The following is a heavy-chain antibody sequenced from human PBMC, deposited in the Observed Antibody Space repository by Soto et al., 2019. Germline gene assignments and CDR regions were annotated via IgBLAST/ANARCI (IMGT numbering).Heavy chain of an antibody. J-gene: IGHJ4*02. CDR1: GYTFTSYA. V-gene: IGHV1-3*01. CDR2: INAGNGNT. CDR3: EWVIAVGGTMYFVY. D-gene: IGHD6-19*01. Sequence: ASVKVSCKASGYTFTSYAMHWVRQAPGQRLEWMGWINAGNGNTKYSQKFQDRVTITRDTSASTAYMELSSLRSEDTAVYYCEWVIAVGGTMYFVYWGQGTLVTVSS.